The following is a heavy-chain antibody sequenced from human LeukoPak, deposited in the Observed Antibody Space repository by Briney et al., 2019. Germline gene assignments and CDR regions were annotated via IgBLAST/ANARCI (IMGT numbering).Heavy chain of an antibody. Sequence: ASVKVSCKASGYTFTGYFIPWVRQAPGQGLEWMGWINPNSGGTNYAQKFQDRVTMTRDTSISTVYMELSRLRSDDTAVYYCAREDCGGDCYHYWGQGTLVTVSS. J-gene: IGHJ4*02. D-gene: IGHD2-21*02. CDR1: GYTFTGYF. CDR2: INPNSGGT. V-gene: IGHV1-2*02. CDR3: AREDCGGDCYHY.